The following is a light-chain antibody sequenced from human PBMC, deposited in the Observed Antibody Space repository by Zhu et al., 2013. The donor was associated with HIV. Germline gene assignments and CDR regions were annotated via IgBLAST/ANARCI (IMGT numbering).Light chain of an antibody. CDR2: RAS. CDR1: RSVTDN. V-gene: IGKV3-15*01. J-gene: IGKJ2*01. CDR3: QQYHNSPYT. Sequence: EIVMTQSPATLSVSPGERATLSCRASRSVTDNLVWYQQKPGQAPRLLIYRASTRATGVPARFSGSGSGTEFTLTISSLQSEDFAVYFCQQYHNSPYTFGQGTTL.